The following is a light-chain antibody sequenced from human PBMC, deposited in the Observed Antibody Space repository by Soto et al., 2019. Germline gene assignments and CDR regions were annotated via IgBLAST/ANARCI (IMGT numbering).Light chain of an antibody. CDR3: QEFASN. CDR1: HSVSTY. V-gene: IGKV3-20*01. CDR2: GAS. J-gene: IGKJ4*01. Sequence: TVLTQSPATLSLSPGEGATLSCRASHSVSTYLAWYQHKPGQAPRLLIYGASNRATGIPDRFSGSGSGTDFILTINRLEPEDFAVYYCQEFASNFGGGTKVDIK.